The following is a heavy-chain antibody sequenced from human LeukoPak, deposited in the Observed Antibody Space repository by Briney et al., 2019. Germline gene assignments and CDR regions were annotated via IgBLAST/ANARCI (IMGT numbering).Heavy chain of an antibody. Sequence: SETLSLTCTVSGGSISSSSYYWGWIRQPPGKGLEWIGYIYYSGSTNYNPSLKSRVTISVDTSKNQFSLKLSSVTAADTAVYYCASLDSSTYWLFDYWGQGTLVTVSS. V-gene: IGHV4-61*05. CDR3: ASLDSSTYWLFDY. D-gene: IGHD3-22*01. J-gene: IGHJ4*02. CDR1: GGSISSSSYY. CDR2: IYYSGST.